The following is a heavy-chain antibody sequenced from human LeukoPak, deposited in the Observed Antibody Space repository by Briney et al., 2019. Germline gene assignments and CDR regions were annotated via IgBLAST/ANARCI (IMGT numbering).Heavy chain of an antibody. CDR3: ARAAYCGGDCKTYYFDY. J-gene: IGHJ4*02. V-gene: IGHV4-34*01. CDR1: GGSISSYY. Sequence: SETLSLTCTVSGGSISSYYWSWIRQPPGKGLEWIGEINHSGSTNYNPSLKSRVTISVDTSKNQFSLKLSSVTAADTAVYYCARAAYCGGDCKTYYFDYWGQGTLVTVSS. CDR2: INHSGST. D-gene: IGHD2-21*02.